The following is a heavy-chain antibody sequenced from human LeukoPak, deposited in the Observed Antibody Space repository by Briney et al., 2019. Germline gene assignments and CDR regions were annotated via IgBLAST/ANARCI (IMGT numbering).Heavy chain of an antibody. V-gene: IGHV1-69*13. D-gene: IGHD6-13*01. CDR1: GGTFCSYA. CDR3: ARVPTLSSSWYVEGFDY. J-gene: IGHJ4*02. CDR2: IIPIFGTA. Sequence: SVKVSCKASGGTFCSYAISWVRQAPGQGLGWMGGIIPIFGTANYAQKFQGRVTLTADEFTSAAYMELSSLRSEDTAVYYCARVPTLSSSWYVEGFDYWGQGTLVTVSS.